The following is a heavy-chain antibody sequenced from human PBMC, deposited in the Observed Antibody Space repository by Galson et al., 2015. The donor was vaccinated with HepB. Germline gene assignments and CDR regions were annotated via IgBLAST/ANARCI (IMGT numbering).Heavy chain of an antibody. D-gene: IGHD3-22*01. CDR1: GLDLSSYA. Sequence: LSLPCAASGLDLSSYAMHWLGQAPGSGLEWVEVISYDGSNKYYADSVKGRFTIARANSKNTLYLQMNSLRAEDTAVYYCARVGTVGCYYDSSGYCQIDYWGQGTLVTVSS. CDR3: ARVGTVGCYYDSSGYCQIDY. CDR2: ISYDGSNK. J-gene: IGHJ4*02. V-gene: IGHV3-30*04.